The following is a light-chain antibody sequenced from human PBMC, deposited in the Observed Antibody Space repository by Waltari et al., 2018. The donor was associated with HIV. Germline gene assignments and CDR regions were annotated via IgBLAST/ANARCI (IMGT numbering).Light chain of an antibody. CDR2: SYN. Sequence: QSVLTPPPSASGTPGQRVTISCSGSSSNIGNNTEKWYQQLPGTAPKLLIYSYNQRPSGVPDRFSGSKSGTSASLAISGLQSEDEADYYCASWDDSLNGYVFGTGTKVTVL. V-gene: IGLV1-44*01. CDR1: SSNIGNNT. J-gene: IGLJ1*01. CDR3: ASWDDSLNGYV.